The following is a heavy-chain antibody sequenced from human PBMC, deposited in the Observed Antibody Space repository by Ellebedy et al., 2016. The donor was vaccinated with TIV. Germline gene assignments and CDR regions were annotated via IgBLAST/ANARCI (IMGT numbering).Heavy chain of an antibody. D-gene: IGHD2-21*02. Sequence: SGPTLVKPTETLTLTCTVSGFSLSNLIMGVSWFRQPPGKALEWLANIFSRDEKSYSTSLKNRLTISKDTAKSQVVLTMTNLDPVDTATDFCARTLRYCGGDCSYQFDYWGQGTLVPVSS. CDR3: ARTLRYCGGDCSYQFDY. CDR1: GFSLSNLIMG. CDR2: IFSRDEK. V-gene: IGHV2-26*01. J-gene: IGHJ4*02.